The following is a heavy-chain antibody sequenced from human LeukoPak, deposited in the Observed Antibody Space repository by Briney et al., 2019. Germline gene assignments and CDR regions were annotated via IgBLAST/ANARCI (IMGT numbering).Heavy chain of an antibody. V-gene: IGHV3-23*01. CDR2: SSSIGGRT. Sequence: PGGSLTLSCAASGFTFSSHGMNWVRQAPGKGLEWVSGSSSIGGRTYYADSVKGRFTVTRDNSRNTLYLQMNSLRAEDTGVYYCAKDDAWGRFYHWGQGTLVTVSS. D-gene: IGHD3-16*01. CDR3: AKDDAWGRFYH. J-gene: IGHJ1*01. CDR1: GFTFSSHG.